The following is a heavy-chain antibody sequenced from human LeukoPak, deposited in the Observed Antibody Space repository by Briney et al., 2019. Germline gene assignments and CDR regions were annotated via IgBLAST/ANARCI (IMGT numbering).Heavy chain of an antibody. CDR1: GYTFTGFY. CDR3: ARRGDGYNFAY. CDR2: INPNGGGT. V-gene: IGHV1-2*02. Sequence: GASVKVSCKASGYTFTGFYIYWVRQAPGQGLEWMGWINPNGGGTNYAQNFQGRVTMTRDTSISTVYMELSSLRSDDPAVYFCARRGDGYNFAYWGQGTLVTVSS. D-gene: IGHD5-24*01. J-gene: IGHJ4*02.